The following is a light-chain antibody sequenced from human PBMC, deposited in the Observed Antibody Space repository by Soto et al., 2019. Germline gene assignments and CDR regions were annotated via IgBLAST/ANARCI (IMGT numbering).Light chain of an antibody. V-gene: IGLV1-51*01. Sequence: QSVLTQSPSVSAAPGPKVTISCSGSSSNIGNNYVSWYQQLPGTAPKLLIYDNNKRPSGIPDRFSCSKSGTSGTLDITGLQTGDDADYYCATWDGSLPGEVVGGGTKLTVL. CDR2: DNN. CDR1: SSNIGNNY. CDR3: ATWDGSLPGEV. J-gene: IGLJ2*01.